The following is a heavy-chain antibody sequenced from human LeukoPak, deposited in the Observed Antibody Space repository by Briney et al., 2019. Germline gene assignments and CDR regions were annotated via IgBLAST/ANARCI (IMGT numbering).Heavy chain of an antibody. CDR2: IQEDGKKE. CDR3: AKDIVGGGDDY. D-gene: IGHD2-21*02. Sequence: GGSLRLSCEVSGFPFTKLWMRWVRQAPGRGVEWVANIQEDGKKENYVDSVRGRFTISRDNAKNSIYLQMNSLRVEDTAVYYCAKDIVGGGDDYWGQGTLVIVSS. V-gene: IGHV3-7*01. CDR1: GFPFTKLW. J-gene: IGHJ4*02.